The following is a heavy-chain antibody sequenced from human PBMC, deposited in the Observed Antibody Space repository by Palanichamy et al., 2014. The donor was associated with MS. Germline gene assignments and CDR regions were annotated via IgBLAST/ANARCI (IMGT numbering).Heavy chain of an antibody. J-gene: IGHJ5*02. D-gene: IGHD4-17*01. Sequence: QVQLVQSGAEVKKPGSSVMVSCKASGGTFSSYAISWVRQAPGQGLEWMGGIIPIFDTTNYAQKFQGRVTITADKSTSTAYMELSSLRSEDTAVYYCARMASVTTGRNWFDPWGQGTLVTVSS. V-gene: IGHV1-69*06. CDR2: IIPIFDTT. CDR3: ARMASVTTGRNWFDP. CDR1: GGTFSSYA.